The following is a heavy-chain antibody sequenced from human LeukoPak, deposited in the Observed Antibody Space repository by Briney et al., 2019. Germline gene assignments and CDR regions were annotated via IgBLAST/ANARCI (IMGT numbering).Heavy chain of an antibody. J-gene: IGHJ4*02. Sequence: GGSLRLSCAASGFTFSGYAMSWVRQAPGKGLEWVSGIRGRVGRTDYTDSVKGRLTISRDKSTNPVYLQMHSVRADHTDLSFCAKGLSESRLSDCDYWGLGTLVTVSS. CDR3: AKGLSESRLSDCDY. D-gene: IGHD2/OR15-2a*01. CDR2: IRGRVGRT. CDR1: GFTFSGYA. V-gene: IGHV3-23*01.